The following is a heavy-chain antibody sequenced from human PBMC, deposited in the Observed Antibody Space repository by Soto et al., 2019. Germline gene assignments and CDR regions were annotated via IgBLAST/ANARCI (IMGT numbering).Heavy chain of an antibody. Sequence: WGSLTLSCAASGFTFSSYEMNWVRQGPGKGLEWVSYISSSGSTIYYADSVKGRLNISRDNAKNSLYLQMNSLRAEDTAVYYCARDPSWLVVPAAILECWGQGILVTVSS. CDR1: GFTFSSYE. J-gene: IGHJ4*02. D-gene: IGHD2-2*02. CDR2: ISSSGSTI. CDR3: ARDPSWLVVPAAILEC. V-gene: IGHV3-48*03.